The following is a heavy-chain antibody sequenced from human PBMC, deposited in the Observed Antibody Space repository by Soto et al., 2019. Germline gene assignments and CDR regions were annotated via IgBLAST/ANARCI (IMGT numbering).Heavy chain of an antibody. CDR2: IFHTGTT. Sequence: PEPLSPTFTCSGSAIINYYYSRIRQPPGKGLERIGYIFHTGTTSYNPSLKSRVTLSVDTSQSQFSLKLNSVTAADTAVYYCTTEAYDNSGSLAFDIWGPGTLVT. CDR1: GSAIINYY. V-gene: IGHV4-59*08. J-gene: IGHJ3*02. D-gene: IGHD3-22*01. CDR3: TTEAYDNSGSLAFDI.